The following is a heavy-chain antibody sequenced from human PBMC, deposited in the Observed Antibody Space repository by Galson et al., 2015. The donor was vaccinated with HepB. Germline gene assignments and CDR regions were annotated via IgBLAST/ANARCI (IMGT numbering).Heavy chain of an antibody. V-gene: IGHV6-1*01. CDR3: ARDQRQQPNRGYYYGMDV. CDR1: GDSVSSNSAA. D-gene: IGHD6-13*01. CDR2: TYYRSKWYN. Sequence: CAISGDSVSSNSAAWNWIRQSPSRGLEWLGRTYYRSKWYNDYAVSVKSRITINPDTSKNQFSLQLNSVTPEDTAVYYCARDQRQQPNRGYYYGMDVWGQGTTVTVSS. J-gene: IGHJ6*02.